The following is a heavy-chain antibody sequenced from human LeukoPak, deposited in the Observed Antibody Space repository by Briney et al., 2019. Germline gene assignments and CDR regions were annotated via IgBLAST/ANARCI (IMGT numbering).Heavy chain of an antibody. CDR1: GDSVSSNSAA. Sequence: QTLSLTCAISGDSVSSNSAAWNWIRQSPSRGLEWLGRTYYRSKWYKDDAGSVKSRITINPATSTNQFSLKLPSVPPEDTAVYYCARQGSAATMRGDWFDPWGQGTLLTVSS. D-gene: IGHD5-12*01. J-gene: IGHJ5*02. CDR3: ARQGSAATMRGDWFDP. CDR2: TYYRSKWYK. V-gene: IGHV6-1*01.